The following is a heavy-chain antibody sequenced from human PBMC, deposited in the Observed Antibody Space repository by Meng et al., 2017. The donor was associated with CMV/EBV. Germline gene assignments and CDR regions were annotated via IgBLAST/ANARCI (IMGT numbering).Heavy chain of an antibody. CDR2: ISSNGGST. CDR1: GFTFSSYA. V-gene: IGHV3-64*02. CDR3: ASGLYSSPAYYYYGMDV. D-gene: IGHD6-13*01. J-gene: IGHJ6*02. Sequence: GESLKISCAASGFTFSSYAMHWVRQAPGKGLEHVSAISSNGGSTYYADSVKGRFTISRDNSKNTLYLQMGSLRAEDMAVYYCASGLYSSPAYYYYGMDVWGQGTTVTVSS.